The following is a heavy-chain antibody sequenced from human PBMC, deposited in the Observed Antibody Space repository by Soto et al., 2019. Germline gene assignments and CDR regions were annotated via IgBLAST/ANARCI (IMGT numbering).Heavy chain of an antibody. D-gene: IGHD1-26*01. CDR3: ARGLGGSLDY. Sequence: QVQLQESGPGLVKPSETLSLTCTVSGGSIRSYYWSWIRQPPGKGLEWIGYIYYSGSTNYNPSLKSRVTISVDTSKNQFSLKLSSVTAADTAVYYCARGLGGSLDYWGQGTLVTVSS. CDR2: IYYSGST. CDR1: GGSIRSYY. J-gene: IGHJ4*02. V-gene: IGHV4-59*01.